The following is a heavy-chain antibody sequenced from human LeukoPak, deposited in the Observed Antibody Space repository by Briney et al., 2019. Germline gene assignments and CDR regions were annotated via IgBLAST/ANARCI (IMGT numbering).Heavy chain of an antibody. CDR2: IDPSDSYT. D-gene: IGHD2-15*01. CDR1: GYSFTNYW. V-gene: IGHV5-10-1*01. J-gene: IGHJ3*02. CDR3: ARRTCSGGSCLDAFDI. Sequence: GASLQISCKGSGYSFTNYWISWVRQMPGKGLEWMGRIDPSDSYTNYSPSFQGHVTISADKSISTAYLQWSSLKASDTAMYYCARRTCSGGSCLDAFDIWGQGTMVTVSS.